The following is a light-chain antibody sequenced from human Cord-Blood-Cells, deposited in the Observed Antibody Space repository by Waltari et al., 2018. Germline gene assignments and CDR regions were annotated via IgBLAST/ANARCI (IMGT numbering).Light chain of an antibody. CDR1: SLRSYY. Sequence: SSELTQDTAVSVALGQPVRITCQGDSLRSYYASWYQQKPGQAPVLVIYGKNNRPPGIPYRFSGSSSGNTASLTITGAQAEDEADYYCNSRDSSGNHLVFGGGTKLTVL. V-gene: IGLV3-19*01. J-gene: IGLJ2*01. CDR3: NSRDSSGNHLV. CDR2: GKN.